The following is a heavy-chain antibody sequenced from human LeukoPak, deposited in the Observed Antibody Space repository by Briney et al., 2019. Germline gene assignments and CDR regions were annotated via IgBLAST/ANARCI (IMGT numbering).Heavy chain of an antibody. D-gene: IGHD1-26*01. J-gene: IGHJ4*02. CDR2: ISGSGRTI. CDR1: GFTFSSCD. Sequence: PGGSLRLSCAASGFTFSSCDMNWVRQAPGKGLEWVSYISGSGRTIYYADSVKGRFTISRDNAKNTLYLQMNSLRAEDTAVYYCARALGSPLDYWGQGTLVTVSS. V-gene: IGHV3-48*03. CDR3: ARALGSPLDY.